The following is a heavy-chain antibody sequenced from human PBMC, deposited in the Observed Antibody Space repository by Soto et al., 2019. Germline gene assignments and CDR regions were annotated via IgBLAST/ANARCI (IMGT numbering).Heavy chain of an antibody. CDR3: TTGSTSTKNY. CDR2: IKSKTDGGTT. V-gene: IGHV3-15*01. J-gene: IGHJ4*02. Sequence: LRLSCAASGFTFSNAWLSWVRQAPGKGLEWVGRIKSKTDGGTTDYTAPVKGRFTISRDDSKNTLYLQMNSLKIEDTAVYYCTTGSTSTKNYWGQGTLVTAPQ. CDR1: GFTFSNAW. D-gene: IGHD6-6*01.